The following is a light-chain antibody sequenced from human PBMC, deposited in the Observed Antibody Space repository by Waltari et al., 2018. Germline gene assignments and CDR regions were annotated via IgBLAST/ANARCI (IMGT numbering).Light chain of an antibody. Sequence: DIVMTQSPESLAVSLGEGVTINCKSSESVLYSSNNKNHLAWYQQKPGQPPKLLLYWASTRESGGPDRFSGSGSETEFTLTVTSLQAEDVAVYYCQQYYSTPLTFGGGTKVEI. V-gene: IGKV4-1*01. J-gene: IGKJ4*01. CDR1: ESVLYSSNNKNH. CDR2: WAS. CDR3: QQYYSTPLT.